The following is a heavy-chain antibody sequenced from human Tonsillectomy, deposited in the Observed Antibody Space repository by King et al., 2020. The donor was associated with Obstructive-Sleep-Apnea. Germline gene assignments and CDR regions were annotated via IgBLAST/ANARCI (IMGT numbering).Heavy chain of an antibody. D-gene: IGHD3-3*01. Sequence: VQLVGSGGGLVQPGGSLRLSCAASGFTFSSYAMSWVRQAPGKGLECVSAISGSGGSTYYADSVKGRFTISRDNSKNTLYLQMNSLRAEDTAVYYCAKGPLNYDFWSGYSYGMDVWGQGTTVTVSS. CDR1: GFTFSSYA. V-gene: IGHV3-23*04. CDR2: ISGSGGST. CDR3: AKGPLNYDFWSGYSYGMDV. J-gene: IGHJ6*02.